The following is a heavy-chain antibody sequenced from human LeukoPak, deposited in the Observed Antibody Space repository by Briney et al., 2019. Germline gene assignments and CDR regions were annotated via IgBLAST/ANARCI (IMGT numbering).Heavy chain of an antibody. V-gene: IGHV3-53*01. CDR2: IYSGGST. CDR1: GFTVSSNY. CDR3: ARVAYGGLFDY. Sequence: GGSLRLSCAASGFTVSSNYMSWVRQAPGKGLEWVSVIYSGGSTYYADSVKGRFTISRDNSKNTLYLQMNSLGAEDTAVYYCARVAYGGLFDYWGQGTLVTVSS. J-gene: IGHJ4*02. D-gene: IGHD4-23*01.